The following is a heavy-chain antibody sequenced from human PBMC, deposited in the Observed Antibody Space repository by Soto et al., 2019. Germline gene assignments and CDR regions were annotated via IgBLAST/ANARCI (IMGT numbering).Heavy chain of an antibody. CDR1: GHTFTGHH. V-gene: IGHV1-2*02. CDR3: ALEPTGTAGFDY. D-gene: IGHD2-21*02. CDR2: IDLDIGDT. Sequence: QVQMVQSGAEVKKPGASVKVSCNASGHTFTGHHMHWVRQAPGQGLEWMGLIDLDIGDTKYAQIYQGRVTSTSDTSITTAYMELRGLRSDDTAVYYCALEPTGTAGFDYWGQGTLVTVSS. J-gene: IGHJ4*02.